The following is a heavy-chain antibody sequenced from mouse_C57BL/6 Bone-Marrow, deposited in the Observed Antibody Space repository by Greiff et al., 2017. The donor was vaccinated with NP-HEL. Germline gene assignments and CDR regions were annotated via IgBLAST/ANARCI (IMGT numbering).Heavy chain of an antibody. Sequence: EVQLVESGGGLVQPGGSLSLSCAASGFTFTDYYMSWVRQPPGKALEWLGFIRNKANGYTTEYSASVKGRFTISRDNSQSILYLQMNALGAEDSATYDCARYYYEGFAYWGQGTLVTVSA. V-gene: IGHV7-3*01. CDR1: GFTFTDYY. J-gene: IGHJ3*01. D-gene: IGHD1-1*01. CDR3: ARYYYEGFAY. CDR2: IRNKANGYTT.